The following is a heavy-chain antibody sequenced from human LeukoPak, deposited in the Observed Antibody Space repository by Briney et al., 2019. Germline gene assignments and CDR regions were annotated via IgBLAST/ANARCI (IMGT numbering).Heavy chain of an antibody. Sequence: GGSLRLSCSASGFTFSSYTMNWVRQAPGKGLEWVSSISSSSSYIYYADSVKGRFTISRDNAKNSLYLQMNSLRAEDTAVYYCARGPRGATTHFDYWGQGTLVTVSS. CDR2: ISSSSSYI. J-gene: IGHJ4*02. D-gene: IGHD1-26*01. V-gene: IGHV3-21*01. CDR3: ARGPRGATTHFDY. CDR1: GFTFSSYT.